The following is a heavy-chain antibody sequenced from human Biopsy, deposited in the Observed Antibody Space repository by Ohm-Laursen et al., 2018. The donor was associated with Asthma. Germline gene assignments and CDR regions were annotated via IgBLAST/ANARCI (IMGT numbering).Heavy chain of an antibody. J-gene: IGHJ3*02. Sequence: SLRLSCSASGFTFSSYGMHWVRQAPGRGLEWVAVISYDGSNKYYADSVKGRFTISRDNSKNTLYLQMNSLRAEDTAVYYCAKESGSNYAFDIWGQGTMVTVSS. CDR1: GFTFSSYG. D-gene: IGHD1-1*01. V-gene: IGHV3-30*18. CDR2: ISYDGSNK. CDR3: AKESGSNYAFDI.